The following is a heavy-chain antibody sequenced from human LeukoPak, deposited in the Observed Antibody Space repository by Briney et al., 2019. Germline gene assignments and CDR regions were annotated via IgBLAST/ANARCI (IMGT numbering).Heavy chain of an antibody. D-gene: IGHD7-27*01. J-gene: IGHJ5*02. CDR3: ARAPGDSHNNWFDP. CDR2: IIPILGIA. Sequence: SVKVSCKASGGTFSSYAISWVRQAPGQGLEWMGRIIPILGIANYAQKFQGRVTITADKSTSTAYMELSSLRSEDTAVYYCARAPGDSHNNWFDPWGQGTLVTVSS. CDR1: GGTFSSYA. V-gene: IGHV1-69*04.